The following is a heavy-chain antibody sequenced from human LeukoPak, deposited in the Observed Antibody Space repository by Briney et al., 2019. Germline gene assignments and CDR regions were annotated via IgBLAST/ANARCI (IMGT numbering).Heavy chain of an antibody. Sequence: ASVKVSCKASGYTFRNYYMHSVGQAPGQGLEWMGIINPNGGSTTYAQKLRGRVTMTTDTSTTTAYMELRSLRSDDTAVYYCARDHDSGDCNWFDPWGQGTLVTVSS. CDR3: ARDHDSGDCNWFDP. CDR2: INPNGGST. V-gene: IGHV1-46*04. CDR1: GYTFRNYY. J-gene: IGHJ5*02. D-gene: IGHD4-17*01.